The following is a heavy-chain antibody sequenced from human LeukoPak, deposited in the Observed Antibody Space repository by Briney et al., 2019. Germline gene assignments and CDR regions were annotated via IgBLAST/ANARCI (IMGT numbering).Heavy chain of an antibody. Sequence: EALKISCQGSGYIFATYWIGWVRQMPGKGLEWMGISFPWYSKTKYSPSLQSQVIISADRSINTAYLQSSSLKASDTAMYYCARHGPPPSPFYYDSSGYYKVWGYWGQGTQVSAS. J-gene: IGHJ4*02. D-gene: IGHD3-22*01. CDR1: GYIFATYW. V-gene: IGHV5-51*01. CDR3: ARHGPPPSPFYYDSSGYYKVWGY. CDR2: SFPWYSKT.